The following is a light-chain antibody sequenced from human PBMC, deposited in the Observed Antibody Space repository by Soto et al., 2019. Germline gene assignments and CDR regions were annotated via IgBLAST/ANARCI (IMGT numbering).Light chain of an antibody. Sequence: EIVLTQSPGTLSLSPGERATLSCSASQSVSSSYLAWYQQKPGQAHRLLIYGASGRATGIPDRFSGSGSGTDFTLNISRLEPEDFAVYYCQQYGSSSLTVGGGTKVEIK. CDR3: QQYGSSSLT. V-gene: IGKV3-20*01. J-gene: IGKJ4*01. CDR2: GAS. CDR1: QSVSSSY.